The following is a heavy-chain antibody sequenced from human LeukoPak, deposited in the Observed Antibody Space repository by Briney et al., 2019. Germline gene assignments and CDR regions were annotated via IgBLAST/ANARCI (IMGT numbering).Heavy chain of an antibody. D-gene: IGHD4-23*01. CDR2: ISYDGSNK. V-gene: IGHV3-30*04. J-gene: IGHJ6*02. Sequence: GRSLRLSCAASGFTFSSYAMHWVRQAPGKGLEWVAVISYDGSNKYYADSVKGRFTISRDRARNSLYLQMDSLRPEDTALYYCAKDTGGNGAYFYAMDVWGQGTSVTVSS. CDR1: GFTFSSYA. CDR3: AKDTGGNGAYFYAMDV.